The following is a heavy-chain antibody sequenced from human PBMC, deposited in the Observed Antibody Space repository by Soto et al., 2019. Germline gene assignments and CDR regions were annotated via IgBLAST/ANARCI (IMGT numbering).Heavy chain of an antibody. J-gene: IGHJ4*02. V-gene: IGHV3-48*02. CDR2: INSDSTTT. CDR1: GFPFSTYA. Sequence: DVHLVESGGGLVQPGGSLRLSCAVSGFPFSTYAMHWVRQAPGKGLEWISYINSDSTTTFHADSVKGRFTVSRDNAKTSLYLQMSSHRHEDTAVYYCARDLSHWGQGTLVTVSS. CDR3: ARDLSH.